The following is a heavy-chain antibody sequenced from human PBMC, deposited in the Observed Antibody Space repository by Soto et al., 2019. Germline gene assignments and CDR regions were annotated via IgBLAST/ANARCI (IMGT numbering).Heavy chain of an antibody. Sequence: PGGSLRLSCAASGFTFSSYSMNWVRQAPGKGLEWVSYISSSSSTIYYADSVKGRFTISRDNAKNTLYLQMNSLRAEDTAVYYCAREPRLLDFDYWGQGTLVTVSS. CDR2: ISSSSSTI. V-gene: IGHV3-48*01. D-gene: IGHD6-25*01. CDR1: GFTFSSYS. J-gene: IGHJ4*02. CDR3: AREPRLLDFDY.